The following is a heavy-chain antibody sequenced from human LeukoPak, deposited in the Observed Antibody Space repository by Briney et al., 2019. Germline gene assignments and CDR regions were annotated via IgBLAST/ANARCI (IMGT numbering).Heavy chain of an antibody. CDR2: ISGSGGST. J-gene: IGHJ4*02. Sequence: PGGSLRLSCAASGFTFSSYAMSWARQAPGKGLEWVSAISGSGGSTYYADSVKGRFTISRDNSKNTLYLQMNSLRAEDTAVYYCAKHAYYYDSSGYYLPYFDYWGQGTLVTVSS. CDR3: AKHAYYYDSSGYYLPYFDY. D-gene: IGHD3-22*01. CDR1: GFTFSSYA. V-gene: IGHV3-23*01.